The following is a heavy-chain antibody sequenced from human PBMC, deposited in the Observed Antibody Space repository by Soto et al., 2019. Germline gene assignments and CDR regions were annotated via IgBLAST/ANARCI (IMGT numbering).Heavy chain of an antibody. CDR1: GYRFTSYW. Sequence: GESLKISCRTSGYRFTSYWIAWVRQMPGKGLEWMGIIFPSDSDTRYSPSFQGQVTISAGRSTSTVFLQWASLKASDTAVYFCARKDKSGYFNWFDPWGQGTLVTVSS. J-gene: IGHJ5*02. V-gene: IGHV5-51*01. CDR2: IFPSDSDT. CDR3: ARKDKSGYFNWFDP. D-gene: IGHD3-22*01.